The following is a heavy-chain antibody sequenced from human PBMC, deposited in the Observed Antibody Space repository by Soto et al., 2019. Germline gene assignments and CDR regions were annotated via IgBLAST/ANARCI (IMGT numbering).Heavy chain of an antibody. Sequence: QVQLVQCGAEVKKPGSSVKVSCKASVGTFANFAISWVRQAPGQGPEWLGQIIPIFGTADYAQKFQGRVTLTADASTNTAYAELSSLRYDDTAVSYCARGKSSSWYYFDSWGQGTLVTVSS. V-gene: IGHV1-69*12. CDR1: VGTFANFA. D-gene: IGHD6-19*01. CDR3: ARGKSSSWYYFDS. CDR2: IIPIFGTA. J-gene: IGHJ4*02.